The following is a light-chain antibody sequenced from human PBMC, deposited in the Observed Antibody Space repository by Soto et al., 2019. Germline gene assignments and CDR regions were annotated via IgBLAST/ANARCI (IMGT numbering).Light chain of an antibody. CDR1: SSDVGGYNY. CDR2: DVS. V-gene: IGLV2-14*03. Sequence: QSALTQPASVSGSPGQSITISCTGASSDVGGYNYVSWFQQHPGKAPKLLIYDVSYRPSGVSNRFAASKSGTTASLTISGLQAEDEGDYYCSSYTSSSTQVFGTGTKLTVL. J-gene: IGLJ1*01. CDR3: SSYTSSSTQV.